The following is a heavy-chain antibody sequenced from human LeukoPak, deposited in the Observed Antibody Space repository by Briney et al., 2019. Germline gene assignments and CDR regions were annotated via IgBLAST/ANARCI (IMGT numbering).Heavy chain of an antibody. Sequence: EGSLRLSCAASGFTFSSYAMSWVRQAPGKGLEWVSAISGSGGSTYYADSVKGRFTISRDNSKNTLYLQMNSLRAEDTAVYYCAKGITGTTDYYYGMDVWGQGTTVTVSS. CDR1: GFTFSSYA. D-gene: IGHD1-14*01. CDR3: AKGITGTTDYYYGMDV. V-gene: IGHV3-23*01. CDR2: ISGSGGST. J-gene: IGHJ6*02.